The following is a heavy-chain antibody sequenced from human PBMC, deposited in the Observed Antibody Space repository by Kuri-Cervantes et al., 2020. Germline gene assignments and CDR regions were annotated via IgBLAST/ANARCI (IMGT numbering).Heavy chain of an antibody. Sequence: GESLKISCAASGFTFSSYGMHWVRQAPGKGLEWVAVISYDGSNKYYADSVKGRFTISRDNSKNTLYLQMNSLRAEDTALYYCAKDNHAYIAVAFHWGQGTLVTVSS. V-gene: IGHV3-30*18. CDR3: AKDNHAYIAVAFH. J-gene: IGHJ4*02. CDR1: GFTFSSYG. CDR2: ISYDGSNK. D-gene: IGHD6-19*01.